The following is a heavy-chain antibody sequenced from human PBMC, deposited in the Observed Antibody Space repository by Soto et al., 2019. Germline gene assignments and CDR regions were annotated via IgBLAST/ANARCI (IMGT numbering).Heavy chain of an antibody. Sequence: QVQLVQSGAEVKKPGSSVKVSCKASGGIFSNFAFNWMRQAPGQGLEWMGGIIPTLGTPHYAQKFLGRVTITADESTRPVSMEMSSLTVEDTAVYYCARVGLGAYDYWGQGTLVIVSS. D-gene: IGHD6-19*01. CDR2: IIPTLGTP. V-gene: IGHV1-69*01. CDR1: GGIFSNFA. J-gene: IGHJ4*02. CDR3: ARVGLGAYDY.